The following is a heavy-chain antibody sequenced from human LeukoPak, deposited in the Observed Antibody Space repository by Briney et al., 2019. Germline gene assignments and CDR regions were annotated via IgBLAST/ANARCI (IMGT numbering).Heavy chain of an antibody. V-gene: IGHV4-61*02. Sequence: PSETLSLTCTVSGGSISSGSYYWSWIRQPAGKGLEWIGRIYTSGSTNCNPSLKSRVTISVDTSKNQFSLKLSSVTAADTAVYYCARVQYYYYYMDVWGKGTTVTVSS. J-gene: IGHJ6*03. CDR1: GGSISSGSYY. CDR2: IYTSGST. CDR3: ARVQYYYYYMDV.